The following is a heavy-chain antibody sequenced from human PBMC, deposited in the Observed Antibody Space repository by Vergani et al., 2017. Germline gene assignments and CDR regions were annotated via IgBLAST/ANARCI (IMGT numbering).Heavy chain of an antibody. CDR2: IIPILGIE. V-gene: IGHV1-69*04. Sequence: QVQLVQSGAEVKKPGSSVKVSCKASGGTFSSYAISWVRQAPGQGLEWMGRIIPILGIENYAQKFPGRVTITADKSTSTAYLELSSLSSEDPAVYDCARHPDTYGDDTYYFDYWGQGTLVTVSS. CDR1: GGTFSSYA. J-gene: IGHJ4*02. D-gene: IGHD4-17*01. CDR3: ARHPDTYGDDTYYFDY.